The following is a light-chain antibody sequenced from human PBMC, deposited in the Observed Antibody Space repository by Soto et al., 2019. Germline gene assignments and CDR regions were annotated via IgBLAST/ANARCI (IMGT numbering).Light chain of an antibody. Sequence: DIQMTQSPSSLSASVGDRVTITCRASQSISSYLKWYQQKPGKAPKLLIYAASSLQSWVPSRFSGSGSGRDFTLTISSLATEDFATYYCQQSYSTPCTFGQGTKVEIK. J-gene: IGKJ2*02. V-gene: IGKV1-39*01. CDR2: AAS. CDR1: QSISSY. CDR3: QQSYSTPCT.